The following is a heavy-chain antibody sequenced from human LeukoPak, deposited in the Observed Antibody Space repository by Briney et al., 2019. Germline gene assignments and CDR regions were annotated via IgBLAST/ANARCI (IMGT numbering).Heavy chain of an antibody. CDR3: ARDLYGSGIGDY. V-gene: IGHV4-59*01. CDR2: IYYSGST. J-gene: IGHJ4*02. Sequence: SETLSLTCTVSGGSISSYYWSWIRQPPGKGLEWIGYIYYSGSTNCNPSLKSRVTISVDTSKNQFSLKLSSVTAADTAVYYCARDLYGSGIGDYWGQGTLVTVSS. D-gene: IGHD3-10*01. CDR1: GGSISSYY.